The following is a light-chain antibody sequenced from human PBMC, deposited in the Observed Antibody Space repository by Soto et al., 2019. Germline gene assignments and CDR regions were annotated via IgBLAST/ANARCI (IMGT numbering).Light chain of an antibody. CDR2: EAS. CDR3: QQYNKWHPIT. J-gene: IGKJ5*01. V-gene: IGKV3-15*01. Sequence: EIVLTQSPCTLALSPGERATLSCRASQSVSRKLAWYQHKPGQAPRLLLYEASTRATGVPARFSGSGSETEFTLSISSLQSDDFAVHYCQQYNKWHPITFGQGTRLENK. CDR1: QSVSRK.